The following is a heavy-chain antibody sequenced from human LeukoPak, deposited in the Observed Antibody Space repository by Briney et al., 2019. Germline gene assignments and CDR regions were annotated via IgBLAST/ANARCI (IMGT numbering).Heavy chain of an antibody. CDR3: ARAPSMITFGGVMDPDAFDI. D-gene: IGHD3-16*01. Sequence: PSETLSLTCTVSCGSISNKYWSWIRQPPGKGLEWIGYIYYSGSTNYNPSLKSRFTISVDTSKNHFSLKLSSVPAADTAVYYCARAPSMITFGGVMDPDAFDIWGQGTMVTVSS. CDR1: CGSISNKY. V-gene: IGHV4-59*01. CDR2: IYYSGST. J-gene: IGHJ3*02.